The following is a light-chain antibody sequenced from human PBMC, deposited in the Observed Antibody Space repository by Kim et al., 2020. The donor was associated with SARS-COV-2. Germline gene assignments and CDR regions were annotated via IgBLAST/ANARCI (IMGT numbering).Light chain of an antibody. J-gene: IGLJ2*01. V-gene: IGLV3-21*04. CDR1: NIARNS. Sequence: APGKTASITGGGNNIARNSVHWYQQKPGPAPVMVIYYDSDRPSGIPERFSGSNSGNTATLTISRVEAGDEADYYCQVWDSSSGPAVFGGGTQLTVL. CDR3: QVWDSSSGPAV. CDR2: YDS.